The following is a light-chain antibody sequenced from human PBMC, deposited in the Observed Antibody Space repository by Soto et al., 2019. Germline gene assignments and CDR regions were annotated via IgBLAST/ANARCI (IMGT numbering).Light chain of an antibody. J-gene: IGLJ1*01. CDR3: CSYAGSYTDV. CDR2: DVS. V-gene: IGLV2-11*01. CDR1: SSDVGGYNY. Sequence: QSVLTQPASVSGSPGQSITISCTGTSSDVGGYNYVSWYQQHPGKAPKLMISDVSKRPSGVPDRFSGSKSGNTASLTISGLQAEDEADYYCCSYAGSYTDVFGTGTKLTVL.